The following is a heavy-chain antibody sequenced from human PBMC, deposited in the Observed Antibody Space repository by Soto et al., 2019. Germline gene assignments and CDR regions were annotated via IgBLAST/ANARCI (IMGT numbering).Heavy chain of an antibody. CDR2: INAGNGNT. CDR3: ARDPRPTLRIAVAYADYYYGMDV. CDR1: GYTFTSYA. J-gene: IGHJ6*02. Sequence: QVQLVQSGAEVKKPGASVKVSCKASGYTFTSYAMHWVRQAPGQRLEWMGWINAGNGNTKYSQKFQGRVTITRDTSASTAYMELSSLRSEDTAVYYCARDPRPTLRIAVAYADYYYGMDVWGQGTTVTVSS. V-gene: IGHV1-3*01. D-gene: IGHD6-19*01.